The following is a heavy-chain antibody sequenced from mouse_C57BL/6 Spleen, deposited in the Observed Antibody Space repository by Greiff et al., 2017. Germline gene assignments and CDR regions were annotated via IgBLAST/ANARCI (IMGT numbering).Heavy chain of an antibody. CDR1: GYTFTGYW. D-gene: IGHD2-1*01. V-gene: IGHV1-80*01. J-gene: IGHJ1*03. CDR3: ARHGNYSYWYFDV. CDR2: IYPGDGDT. Sequence: VQLQESGAELMKPGASVKLSCKATGYTFTGYWMNWVKQRPGKGLEWIGQIYPGDGDTNYNGKFKGKATLTADKSSSTAYMQLSSLTSEDSAVYFCARHGNYSYWYFDVWGTGTTVTVSS.